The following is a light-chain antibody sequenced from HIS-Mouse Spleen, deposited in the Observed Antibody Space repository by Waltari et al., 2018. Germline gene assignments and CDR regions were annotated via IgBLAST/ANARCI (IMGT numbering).Light chain of an antibody. CDR1: QSVSSSY. Sequence: EIVLTQSPGTLSLSPGERATLSCRASQSVSSSYLAWYQQKPGQDPRLLIYGASSRATGIPDRFSGSGSGTDFTLTISRLGPEDFAVYYCQQYGSSPYTFGQGTKLEIK. J-gene: IGKJ2*01. CDR3: QQYGSSPYT. CDR2: GAS. V-gene: IGKV3-20*01.